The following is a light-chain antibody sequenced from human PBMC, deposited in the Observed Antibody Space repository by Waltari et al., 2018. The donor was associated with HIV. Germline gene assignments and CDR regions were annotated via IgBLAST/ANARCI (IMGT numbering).Light chain of an antibody. J-gene: IGLJ1*01. V-gene: IGLV2-23*02. CDR3: CSYAGSSTYV. Sequence: QSALTQPASVSGSPGQSITISCTGTSSDVGSYNLVSWYQQHPGKDPKLMIYEVSKRPSGVSNRLSGSRSGNTASLTISGRQAEDEADYYCCSYAGSSTYVFGTGTKVTVL. CDR1: SSDVGSYNL. CDR2: EVS.